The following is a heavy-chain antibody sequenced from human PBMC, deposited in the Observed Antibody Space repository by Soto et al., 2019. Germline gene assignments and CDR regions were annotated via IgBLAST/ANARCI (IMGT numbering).Heavy chain of an antibody. D-gene: IGHD3-3*01. CDR3: ARHYDFWSGYHEFSYFYYGMDV. CDR2: IQYSGNT. Sequence: SETLSLTCTVSDGSISSRSYFWGWVRQPPGKGLEWIGNIQYSGNTHYNPSLKSRVTILVDTSNNHFSLKLSSVTAADTAMYFCARHYDFWSGYHEFSYFYYGMDVWGQGTTVTVSS. V-gene: IGHV4-39*01. CDR1: DGSISSRSYF. J-gene: IGHJ6*02.